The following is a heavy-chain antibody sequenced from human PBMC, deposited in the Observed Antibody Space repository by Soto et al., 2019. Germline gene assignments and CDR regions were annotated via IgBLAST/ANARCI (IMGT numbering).Heavy chain of an antibody. D-gene: IGHD6-19*01. J-gene: IGHJ4*02. CDR2: AYNSGNT. Sequence: QVQLQESGPGLVKPSETLSLTCTVSGGSISSYYWTWIRQHAGKGLEWIGRAYNSGNTTYNPSLKSRVPMSRDTSKNQFSLRLSSVTAADTAVDYCARSFCSWHDYCGQGTLVTVSS. V-gene: IGHV4-4*07. CDR3: ARSFCSWHDY. CDR1: GGSISSYY.